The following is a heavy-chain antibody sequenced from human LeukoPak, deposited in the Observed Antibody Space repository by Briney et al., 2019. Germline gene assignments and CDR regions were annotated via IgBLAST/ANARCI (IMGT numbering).Heavy chain of an antibody. V-gene: IGHV1-2*02. CDR2: INPNSGGT. CDR3: ARDLEGYHYGSGNYPQ. Sequence: GESLKISCKASGYTFTGYYIHWVRQAPGQGLEWMGWINPNSGGTSFAQKFQGRVTMTRDTSISTAYMELSSLTSDDTAVYYCARDLEGYHYGSGNYPQWGQGTLITVSS. D-gene: IGHD3-10*01. CDR1: GYTFTGYY. J-gene: IGHJ4*02.